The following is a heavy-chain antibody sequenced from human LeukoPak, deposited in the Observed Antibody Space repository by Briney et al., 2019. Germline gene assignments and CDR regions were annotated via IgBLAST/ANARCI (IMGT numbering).Heavy chain of an antibody. D-gene: IGHD6-19*01. Sequence: GGSLRLSCAASGFTFSSYWMSWVRQAPGKGLEWVANIKQDGSEKYYVDSVKGRFTISRDNAKNSLYLQMNSLRAEDTAVYYCARIGRSGWYNYYYYYMDVWGKGTTVTVSS. V-gene: IGHV3-7*01. CDR2: IKQDGSEK. CDR3: ARIGRSGWYNYYYYYMDV. J-gene: IGHJ6*03. CDR1: GFTFSSYW.